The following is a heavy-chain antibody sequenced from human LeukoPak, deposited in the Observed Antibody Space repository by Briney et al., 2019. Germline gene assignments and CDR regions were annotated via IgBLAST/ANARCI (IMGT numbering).Heavy chain of an antibody. J-gene: IGHJ5*02. Sequence: SETLSLTCAVYGGSFSGYYWSWIRQPPGKGLEWIGEINHSESTNYNPSLKSRVTISVDTSKNQFSLKLSSVTAADTAVYYCARLHGLSQLVRNYRNWFDPWGQGTLVTVSS. CDR2: INHSEST. CDR1: GGSFSGYY. V-gene: IGHV4-34*01. D-gene: IGHD6-6*01. CDR3: ARLHGLSQLVRNYRNWFDP.